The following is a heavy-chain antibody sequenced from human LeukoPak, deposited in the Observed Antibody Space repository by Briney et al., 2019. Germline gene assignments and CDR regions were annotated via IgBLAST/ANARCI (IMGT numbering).Heavy chain of an antibody. V-gene: IGHV3-23*01. CDR1: GFTFSSYA. J-gene: IGHJ4*02. Sequence: GGSLRLSCAASGFTFSSYAMSWVRQAPGKGLEWVSAISGSGGSTYYADSVKGRFTISRDNSKNSLYLQMNSLRAEDTAVYYCAKDLSMVQGVIMVFRLFDYWGQGTLVTVSS. D-gene: IGHD3-10*01. CDR2: ISGSGGST. CDR3: AKDLSMVQGVIMVFRLFDY.